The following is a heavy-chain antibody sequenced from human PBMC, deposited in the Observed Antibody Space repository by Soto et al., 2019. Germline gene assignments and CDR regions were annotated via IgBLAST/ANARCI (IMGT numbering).Heavy chain of an antibody. Sequence: ASVKVSCKASGYTFARFAVHWVRRAPGQSLEWMGWINADNGQTKYSQNFQGRITMTRDNARNSVFLQMNSLRAEDTAVYYCAPYTSSWASDYWGQGTLVTVSS. D-gene: IGHD6-13*01. J-gene: IGHJ4*02. V-gene: IGHV1-3*01. CDR3: APYTSSWASDY. CDR2: INADNGQT. CDR1: GYTFARFA.